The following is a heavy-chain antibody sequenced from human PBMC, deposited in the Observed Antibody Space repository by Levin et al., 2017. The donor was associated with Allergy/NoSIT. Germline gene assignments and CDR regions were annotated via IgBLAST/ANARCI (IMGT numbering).Heavy chain of an antibody. D-gene: IGHD3-3*01. CDR2: ISYDGSNK. CDR1: GFTFSSYA. CDR3: ARVGDFWSGWQWLGNYYYYGMDV. J-gene: IGHJ6*02. V-gene: IGHV3-30*04. Sequence: SGESLKISCAASGFTFSSYAMHWVRQAPGKGLEWVAVISYDGSNKYYADSVKGRFTISRDNSKNTLYLQMNSLRAEDTAVYYCARVGDFWSGWQWLGNYYYYGMDVWGQGTTVTVSS.